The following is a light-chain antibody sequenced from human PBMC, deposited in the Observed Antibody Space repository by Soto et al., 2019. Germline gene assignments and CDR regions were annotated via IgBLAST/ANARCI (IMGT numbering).Light chain of an antibody. CDR3: QQRSSWPDT. J-gene: IGKJ2*01. CDR1: QSVSSY. CDR2: DAS. V-gene: IGKV3-11*01. Sequence: EIVLTQSPATLSLSPGERATLSCRASQSVSSYLAWYQQKPGQAPRLLIYDASNRATVIPARFSGSGSGTDFTLTISILEPEDFAVYYCQQRSSWPDTFGQGTTLEIK.